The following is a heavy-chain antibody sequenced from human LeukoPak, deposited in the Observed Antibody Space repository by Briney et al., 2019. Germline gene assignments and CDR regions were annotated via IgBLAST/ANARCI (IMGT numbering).Heavy chain of an antibody. Sequence: ASETLSLTCAVYGGSFSGYYWSWIRQPAGKGLEWIGRIYSSGSTTYNPSLKSRVTMSVDTSKNHFSLKLTSVTAADTAVYYCARGTGTTFVWFDPWGQGTLVTVSS. CDR2: IYSSGST. J-gene: IGHJ5*02. CDR1: GGSFSGYY. CDR3: ARGTGTTFVWFDP. D-gene: IGHD1-7*01. V-gene: IGHV4-59*10.